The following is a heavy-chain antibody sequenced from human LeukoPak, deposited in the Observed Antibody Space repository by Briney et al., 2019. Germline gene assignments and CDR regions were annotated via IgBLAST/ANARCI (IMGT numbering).Heavy chain of an antibody. CDR3: ARDNSEGWELLGWFDP. CDR1: GYTFTSYA. D-gene: IGHD1-26*01. CDR2: ISAYNGNT. V-gene: IGHV1-18*01. J-gene: IGHJ5*02. Sequence: GASVKVSCKASGYTFTSYAMNWVRQAPGQGLEWMGWISAYNGNTNYAQKLQGRVTMTTDTSTSTAYMELRSLRSDDTAVYYCARDNSEGWELLGWFDPWGQGTLVTVSS.